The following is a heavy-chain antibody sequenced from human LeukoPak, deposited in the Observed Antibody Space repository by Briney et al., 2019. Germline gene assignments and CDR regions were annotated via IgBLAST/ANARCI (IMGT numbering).Heavy chain of an antibody. CDR2: ISSSGSTI. V-gene: IGHV3-48*01. Sequence: PGGSLRLSCAASGFTFSSYGMHWVRQAPGKGLEWVSYISSSGSTIYYADSVKGRFTISRDNSKNTLYLQMNSLRAEDTAVYYCAREASSIAARGYMDVWGKGTTVTVSS. D-gene: IGHD6-6*01. CDR3: AREASSIAARGYMDV. CDR1: GFTFSSYG. J-gene: IGHJ6*03.